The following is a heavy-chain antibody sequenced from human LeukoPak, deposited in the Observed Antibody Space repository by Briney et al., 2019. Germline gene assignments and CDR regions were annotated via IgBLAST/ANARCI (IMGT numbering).Heavy chain of an antibody. J-gene: IGHJ4*02. CDR3: ARSYGYSYGYSRFDY. D-gene: IGHD5-18*01. CDR2: IKQDGSEK. CDR1: GFAFSSYW. Sequence: GGSLRLSCGASGFAFSSYWMTWVRQAPEKGLEWVANIKQDGSEKYYVDSVKGRFTISRDNAKNSLYLQMNSLRAEDTAVYYCARSYGYSYGYSRFDYWGQGTLVTVSS. V-gene: IGHV3-7*01.